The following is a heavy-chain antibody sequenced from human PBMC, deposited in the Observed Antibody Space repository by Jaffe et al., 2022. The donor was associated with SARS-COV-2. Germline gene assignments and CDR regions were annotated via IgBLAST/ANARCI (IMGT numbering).Heavy chain of an antibody. CDR3: ARLPTSDTDNWFDP. Sequence: QLQLQESGPGLVKPSETLSLSCTVSGGSISSSNYYWGWVRQPPGEGLEWIATVSSGGRTYYNPSLKSRVTISVDASKNQFSLKVNSLTAADTAVYYCARLPTSDTDNWFDPWGQGTLVTVSS. CDR1: GGSISSSNYY. J-gene: IGHJ5*02. CDR2: VSSGGRT. V-gene: IGHV4-39*01.